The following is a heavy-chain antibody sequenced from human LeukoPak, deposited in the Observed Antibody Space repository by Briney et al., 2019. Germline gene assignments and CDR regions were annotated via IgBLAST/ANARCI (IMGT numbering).Heavy chain of an antibody. CDR3: ARGGMGWLQYDY. CDR1: GGSFSSSSYY. CDR2: IYYSGST. Sequence: SETLSLTCTVSGGSFSSSSYYWGWIRQPPGKGLEWIGSIYYSGSTYYNPSLKSRVTISVDTSKNQFSLKLSSVTAADTAVYYCARGGMGWLQYDYWGQGTLVTVSS. D-gene: IGHD5-24*01. V-gene: IGHV4-39*07. J-gene: IGHJ4*02.